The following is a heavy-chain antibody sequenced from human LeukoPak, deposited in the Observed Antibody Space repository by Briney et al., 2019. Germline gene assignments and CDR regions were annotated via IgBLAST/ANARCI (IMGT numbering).Heavy chain of an antibody. CDR2: ISYSGST. Sequence: SETLSLTCSVSGGSISSYYWGWIRQPPGKGLEWIGYISYSGSTNYNPSLKSRVTISVDTSKNQFSLKLSPVTAADTAVYYCAREGHRITFGGVTREYYFDYWGQGTLVTVSS. V-gene: IGHV4-59*01. D-gene: IGHD3-16*01. J-gene: IGHJ4*02. CDR3: AREGHRITFGGVTREYYFDY. CDR1: GGSISSYY.